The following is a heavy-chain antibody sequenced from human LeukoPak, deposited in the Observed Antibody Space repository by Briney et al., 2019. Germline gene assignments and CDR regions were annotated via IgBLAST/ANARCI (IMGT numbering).Heavy chain of an antibody. CDR1: GGTFSSYA. V-gene: IGHV1-69*13. CDR2: IIPNFGTA. D-gene: IGHD3-3*01. CDR3: ARGRRVTIFGVVTPFDY. Sequence: SVKVSCKASGGTFSSYAISWVRQAPGQGLEWMGGIIPNFGTANYAQKFQGRVTITADESTSTAYMELSSLRSEDTAVYYCARGRRVTIFGVVTPFDYWGQGTLVTVSP. J-gene: IGHJ4*02.